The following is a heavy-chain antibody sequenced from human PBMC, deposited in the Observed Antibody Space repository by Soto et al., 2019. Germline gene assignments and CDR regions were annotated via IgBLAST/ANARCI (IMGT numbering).Heavy chain of an antibody. D-gene: IGHD3-3*01. CDR3: AKISPLDFIYEFWSCYLGELAFDI. J-gene: IGHJ3*02. CDR1: GFTFSSYA. CDR2: ISGSGGST. V-gene: IGHV3-23*01. Sequence: EVQLLESGGGLVQPGGSLRLSCAASGFTFSSYAMRWVRQAPGKGLEWVSAISGSGGSTYYADSVKGRFTISRDNSKSTIYLQMNSRRAEDAAVYDCAKISPLDFIYEFWSCYLGELAFDIWGQGTMGTGSS.